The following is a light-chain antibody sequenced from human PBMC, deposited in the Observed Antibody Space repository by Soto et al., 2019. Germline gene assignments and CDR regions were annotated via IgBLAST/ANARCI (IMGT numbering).Light chain of an antibody. CDR3: QQYNNWPPLA. CDR2: GAS. Sequence: EIVMTQSPATLSVSPGERAIVSCRASKSVSSNLAWYQQKPGQAPKLLIYGASTRATGIPARFSGSGSGTESNLSITSLQSEDSAIYYCQQYNNWPPLAFGGGTKVEIK. CDR1: KSVSSN. V-gene: IGKV3-15*01. J-gene: IGKJ4*01.